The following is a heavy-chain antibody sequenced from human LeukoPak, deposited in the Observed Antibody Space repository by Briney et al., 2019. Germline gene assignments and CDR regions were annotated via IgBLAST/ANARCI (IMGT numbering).Heavy chain of an antibody. CDR3: ASGSSSGWPDYFDY. V-gene: IGHV3-74*01. Sequence: PGGSLRLSCVASGFNLDSYWMHWVRQAPGKGLLWVSRINADGEDTPYVDSVRGRFSVSRDNAKNTLYLQMNSLRAEDTAVYYCASGSSSGWPDYFDYWGQGVLVTVSS. J-gene: IGHJ4*02. D-gene: IGHD6-19*01. CDR2: INADGEDT. CDR1: GFNLDSYW.